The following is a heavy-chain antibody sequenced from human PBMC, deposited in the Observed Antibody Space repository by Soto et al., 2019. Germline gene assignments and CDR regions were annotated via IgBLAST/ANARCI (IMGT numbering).Heavy chain of an antibody. Sequence: HLQLQESGPGLVQPSETLSLTCTVSGGSVITGSYYWGWIRQPPGKGLGWIGDIYYTGSTYYNPSLKSRVTIFADTSRNQFSLKLSSVTAADTAVYYCATWSQYCSGGVCAKDAFDIWGQGTMVTVSS. V-gene: IGHV4-39*01. J-gene: IGHJ3*02. CDR2: IYYTGST. CDR3: ATWSQYCSGGVCAKDAFDI. CDR1: GGSVITGSYY. D-gene: IGHD2-8*02.